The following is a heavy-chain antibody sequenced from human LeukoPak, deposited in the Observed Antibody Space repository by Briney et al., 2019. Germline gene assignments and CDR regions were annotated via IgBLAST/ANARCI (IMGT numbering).Heavy chain of an antibody. J-gene: IGHJ4*02. CDR1: GFTFSSYW. CDR3: AKVVAGNIDYYFDY. Sequence: GGSLRLSCAASGFTFSSYWMSWVRQAPGKGLEWVANIKQDGSEKYYVDSVKGRFTISRDNSKNTVYLQMRNLRVEHTAVYYCAKVVAGNIDYYFDYWGQGILVAVSS. CDR2: IKQDGSEK. V-gene: IGHV3-7*03. D-gene: IGHD2/OR15-2a*01.